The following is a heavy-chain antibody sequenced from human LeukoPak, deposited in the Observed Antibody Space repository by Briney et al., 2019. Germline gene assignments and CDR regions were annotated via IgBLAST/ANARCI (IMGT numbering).Heavy chain of an antibody. CDR1: GFTVSSNS. V-gene: IGHV3-53*01. CDR2: IYSDNT. CDR3: ARRAGAYSDPYDY. D-gene: IGHD4/OR15-4a*01. Sequence: GGSLRLSCAASGFTVSSNSMSWVRQAPGKGLEWVSFIYSDNTHYSDSVKGRFTISRDNSKNTLYLQMNSLRAEDTAVYYCARRAGAYSDPYDYWGQGTLVTVSS. J-gene: IGHJ4*02.